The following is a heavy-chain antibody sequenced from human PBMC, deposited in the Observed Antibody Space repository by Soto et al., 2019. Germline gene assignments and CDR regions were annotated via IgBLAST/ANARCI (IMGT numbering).Heavy chain of an antibody. D-gene: IGHD3-10*01. CDR1: GGSFSGSY. V-gene: IGHV4-34*01. Sequence: SETLSHTCAVYGGSFSGSYWSWIRQPPGKGLEWIGEINHSGSTNYNPSLKSRVTISVDTSKNQFSLKLSSVTAADTAVYYCARWRYYGSGSYYLVWFDPLGQGTLVT. CDR3: ARWRYYGSGSYYLVWFDP. J-gene: IGHJ5*02. CDR2: INHSGST.